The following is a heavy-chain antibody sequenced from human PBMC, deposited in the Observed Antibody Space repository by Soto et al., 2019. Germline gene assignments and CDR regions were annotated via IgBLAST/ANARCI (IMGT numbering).Heavy chain of an antibody. CDR2: IDPSGGGT. CDR1: GYTFTSYY. J-gene: IGHJ5*02. D-gene: IGHD2-15*01. Sequence: QVQLVQSGAEVKKPGASVKVSCKASGYTFTSYYMHWVRQAPGQGLEWMGIIDPSGGGTSYAQKFQGRLTMTRDTSTTTVYMELSSLRSEDTAVYYCARDGVDWSGGNCWRSVEDTWGQGTLVTVSS. CDR3: ARDGVDWSGGNCWRSVEDT. V-gene: IGHV1-46*01.